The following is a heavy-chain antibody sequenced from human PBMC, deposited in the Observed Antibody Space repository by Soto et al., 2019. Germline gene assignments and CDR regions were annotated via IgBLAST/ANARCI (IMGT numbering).Heavy chain of an antibody. CDR1: GLKFSNSW. V-gene: IGHV3-7*01. CDR2: IKQEGSKI. D-gene: IGHD5-12*01. J-gene: IGHJ4*02. Sequence: EVQMVESGGGLVQPGGSLRLSCAASGLKFSNSWLSWVRQAPGKGLEWVANIKQEGSKIYYVDSVKGRFTISRANAKNSLYLQMNSLRAEDTAVYYCARDGGYSGYDYFDYWGQGTLVTVSS. CDR3: ARDGGYSGYDYFDY.